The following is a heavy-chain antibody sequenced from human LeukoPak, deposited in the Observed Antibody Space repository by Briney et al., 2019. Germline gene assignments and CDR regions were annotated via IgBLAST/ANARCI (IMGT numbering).Heavy chain of an antibody. J-gene: IGHJ4*02. Sequence: KAGGSLRLSCAASGFTFSDHYIDWVRQAPGKGLEWVAVISYDGSNKYYADSVKGRLRISRDNSKNTLYLQMNSLRAEDTAVYYCAKDDGTFHGIDYWGQGTLVTVSS. CDR2: ISYDGSNK. D-gene: IGHD3-16*01. CDR3: AKDDGTFHGIDY. V-gene: IGHV3-30*18. CDR1: GFTFSDHY.